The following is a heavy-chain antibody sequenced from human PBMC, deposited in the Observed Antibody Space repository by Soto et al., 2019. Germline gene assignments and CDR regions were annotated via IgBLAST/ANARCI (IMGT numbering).Heavy chain of an antibody. CDR1: VSSVTGDY. V-gene: IGHV4-59*02. Sequence: SETLSLTCTVSVSSVTGDYWSCIRQSPGKGLEWIGCSYYTGATNYNPSLKSRVTISVGTSKNQVSLTLSSATAADTAVYYCARERTPRSGFDYWGQGTLVTVSS. CDR3: ARERTPRSGFDY. D-gene: IGHD1-26*01. J-gene: IGHJ4*02. CDR2: SYYTGAT.